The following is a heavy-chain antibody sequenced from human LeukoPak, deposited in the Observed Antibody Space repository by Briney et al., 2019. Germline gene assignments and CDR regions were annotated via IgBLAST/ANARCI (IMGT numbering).Heavy chain of an antibody. Sequence: GGSLRLSCAASGFTFSNAWMNWVRQAPGKGLEWVGRIKSKTDGGTTDYAAPVKGRFTISRDDSKNTLYLQVNSLKTEDTAVYYCSTTYYYDSSEGYWGQGTLVTVSS. CDR1: GFTFSNAW. V-gene: IGHV3-15*07. D-gene: IGHD3-22*01. CDR3: STTYYYDSSEGY. J-gene: IGHJ4*02. CDR2: IKSKTDGGTT.